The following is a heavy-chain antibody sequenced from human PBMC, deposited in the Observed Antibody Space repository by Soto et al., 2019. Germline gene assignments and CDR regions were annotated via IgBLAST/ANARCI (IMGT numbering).Heavy chain of an antibody. Sequence: SETLSLTCTVSGASISSSSYYWGWIRQPPGKGLEWIGSIYYSGSTYYNPSPKSRVTISVDKSKNQFSLKLSSVTAADTAVYSCARTPLDGYTGYYFDYWGQGTLVTVSS. J-gene: IGHJ4*02. D-gene: IGHD5-18*01. CDR2: IYYSGST. CDR1: GASISSSSYY. CDR3: ARTPLDGYTGYYFDY. V-gene: IGHV4-39*07.